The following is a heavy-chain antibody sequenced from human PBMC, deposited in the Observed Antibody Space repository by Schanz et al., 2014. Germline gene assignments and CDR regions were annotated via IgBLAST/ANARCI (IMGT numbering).Heavy chain of an antibody. D-gene: IGHD6-19*01. CDR2: ITYNDGTI. V-gene: IGHV3-11*01. J-gene: IGHJ4*02. Sequence: QVQLVDSGGGLVKPGGSLRLSCTASGFPFSDYFMAWIRQPPGRGLEWVSYITYNDGTIYYADSVKGRFTISRDNAKNSLYLQMNSLRVEDTAVYYCAASSGWHPATDYWGQGTLVTVSS. CDR3: AASSGWHPATDY. CDR1: GFPFSDYF.